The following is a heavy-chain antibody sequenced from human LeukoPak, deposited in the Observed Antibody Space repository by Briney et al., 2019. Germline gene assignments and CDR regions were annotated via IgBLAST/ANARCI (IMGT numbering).Heavy chain of an antibody. D-gene: IGHD2-15*01. CDR2: IIPIFGTA. CDR3: ARGGILSYGGFDP. CDR1: GGTFSSYA. Sequence: ASVKVSCKASGGTFSSYAISWVRQAPGQGLEWRGGIIPIFGTANYAQKFQGRVTITADESTSTAYMELSSLRSEDTAVYYCARGGILSYGGFDPWGQGTLVTVSS. V-gene: IGHV1-69*13. J-gene: IGHJ5*02.